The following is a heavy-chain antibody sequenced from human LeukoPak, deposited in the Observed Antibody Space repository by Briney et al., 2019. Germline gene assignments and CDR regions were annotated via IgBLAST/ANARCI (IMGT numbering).Heavy chain of an antibody. CDR1: NGSISSYY. V-gene: IGHV4-4*07. D-gene: IGHD6-19*01. J-gene: IGHJ5*02. CDR2: IHASGST. CDR3: ARGDRAVAGAWGWFDP. Sequence: SETLSVTCTVSNGSISSYYWSWIRQPAGKGLEWIGRIHASGSTNYNPSLKSRVTMSVDTPKNQFSLKLSSVTAADTAIYFCARGDRAVAGAWGWFDPWGQGTLVTVSS.